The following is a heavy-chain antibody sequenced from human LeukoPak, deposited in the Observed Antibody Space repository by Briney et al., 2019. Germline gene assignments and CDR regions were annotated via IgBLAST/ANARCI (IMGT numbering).Heavy chain of an antibody. Sequence: SETLSLTCAVSGVSVASSNWWSWVRQTPGKGLEWIGEINHSGSTNYNPSLKSRVTISVDTSKNQFSLKLSSVTAADTAVYYCARGPPPDFDCWGQGTLVTVSS. CDR1: GVSVASSNW. V-gene: IGHV4-4*02. CDR2: INHSGST. CDR3: ARGPPPDFDC. J-gene: IGHJ4*02.